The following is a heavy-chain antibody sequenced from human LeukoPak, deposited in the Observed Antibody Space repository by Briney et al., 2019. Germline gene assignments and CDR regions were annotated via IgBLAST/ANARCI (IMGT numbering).Heavy chain of an antibody. Sequence: PGGSLRLSCAASGFTFSSYAMHWVRQAPGKGLEWVAVISYDGSNKYYADSVKGRFTISRDNSKNTLYLQMNSLRAEDTAVYYCARETMTAIQTIDYWGQGTLVTVSS. D-gene: IGHD2-21*02. V-gene: IGHV3-30-3*01. CDR3: ARETMTAIQTIDY. CDR1: GFTFSSYA. CDR2: ISYDGSNK. J-gene: IGHJ4*02.